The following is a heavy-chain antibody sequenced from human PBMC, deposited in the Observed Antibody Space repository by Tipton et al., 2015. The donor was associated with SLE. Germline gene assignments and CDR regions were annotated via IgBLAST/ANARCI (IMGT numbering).Heavy chain of an antibody. CDR1: GFTFSGSA. Sequence: SLRLSCAASGFTFSGSAMHWVRQASGKGLEWVGRVAPKGNSSSTSYAASVKGRFTISRDDSKNTVHLQMNSLKADDTAVYYCARIIAGHGDAFDVWGQGTMVTVSS. J-gene: IGHJ3*01. CDR2: VAPKGNSSST. V-gene: IGHV3-73*01. CDR3: ARIIAGHGDAFDV.